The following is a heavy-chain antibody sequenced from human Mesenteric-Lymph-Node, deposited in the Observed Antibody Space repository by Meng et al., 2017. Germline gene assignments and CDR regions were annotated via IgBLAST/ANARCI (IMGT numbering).Heavy chain of an antibody. CDR2: ISGSGGST. V-gene: IGHV3-23*01. CDR1: GFTFSSYA. CDR3: ARDPAGIAAAGNYYYYGMDV. D-gene: IGHD6-13*01. J-gene: IGHJ6*02. Sequence: GESLKISCAASGFTFSSYAMSWVRQAPGKGLEWVSAISGSGGSTYYADSVKGRFTISRDNAKNSLYLQMNSLRAEDTAVYYCARDPAGIAAAGNYYYYGMDVWGQGTTVTVSS.